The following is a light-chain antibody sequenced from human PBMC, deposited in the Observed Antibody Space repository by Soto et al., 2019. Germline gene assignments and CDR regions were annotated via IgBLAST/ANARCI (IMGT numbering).Light chain of an antibody. CDR3: QQYHSYPWP. CDR1: QTISSW. Sequence: DIQMTQSPSTLSASVGDRVTITCRASQTISSWLAWYQQKPGKAPKLLIYKASSLESGVPSRFSGSGSGTEFTLTISSLQPDDFATYYCQQYHSYPWPFGQGTKVEFK. V-gene: IGKV1-5*03. J-gene: IGKJ1*01. CDR2: KAS.